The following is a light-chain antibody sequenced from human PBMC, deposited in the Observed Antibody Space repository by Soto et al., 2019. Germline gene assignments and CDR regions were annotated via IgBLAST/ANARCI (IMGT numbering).Light chain of an antibody. CDR1: SSDIGAYKY. J-gene: IGLJ3*02. V-gene: IGLV2-14*01. CDR2: ELN. CDR3: SSYTGSNTWM. Sequence: QSVLTQPASVSGSPGQSITISCSGTSSDIGAYKYVSWYQQHPGKVPKLMIYELNNRPSGVSDRFSGSKSGNTASLTISGLQAEDEADYYCSSYTGSNTWMFGGGTKLTVL.